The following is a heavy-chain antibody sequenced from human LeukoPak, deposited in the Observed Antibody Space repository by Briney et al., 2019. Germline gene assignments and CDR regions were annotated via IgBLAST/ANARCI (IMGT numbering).Heavy chain of an antibody. CDR2: INPNSGGT. D-gene: IGHD3-22*01. V-gene: IGHV1-2*02. J-gene: IGHJ3*02. CDR3: ARENYYDSSGYYFAFDI. CDR1: GYTFTVYY. Sequence: ASVKVSCKASGYTFTVYYMHWVRQAPGQGLEWMGWINPNSGGTNYAQKFQGRVTMTRDTSISTAYMELSRLRSDDTAVYYCARENYYDSSGYYFAFDIWGQGTMVTVSS.